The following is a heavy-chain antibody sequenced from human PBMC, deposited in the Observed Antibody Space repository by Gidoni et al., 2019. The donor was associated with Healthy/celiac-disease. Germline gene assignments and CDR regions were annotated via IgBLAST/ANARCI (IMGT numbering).Heavy chain of an antibody. CDR1: GYRFTSYW. Sequence: EVQLVQSGAEVKKPGESLQLSCKGSGYRFTSYWIGWVRQMPGQGLEWRGMIYPGDSYTRYSPSFQGQVTSQADKSISTAYLQWSRLKDSDTAMYYCARREAYCTKGVCYGNWFDPWGQGTLVTVSS. J-gene: IGHJ5*02. CDR2: IYPGDSYT. D-gene: IGHD2-8*01. CDR3: ARREAYCTKGVCYGNWFDP. V-gene: IGHV5-51*01.